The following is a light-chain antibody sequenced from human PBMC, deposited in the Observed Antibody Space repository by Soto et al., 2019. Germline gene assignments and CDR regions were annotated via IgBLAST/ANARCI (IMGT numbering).Light chain of an antibody. Sequence: DVQMTQSPSSLSAAVGDRVTITCQASHDISDYLNWSQHKPGEAPKLLIYDASKLEAGVPSRFSGRGSWTDFTFSSSSLQPEDIATYYCQQYDNVPLTFGGGTKVEIK. CDR3: QQYDNVPLT. CDR2: DAS. J-gene: IGKJ4*01. V-gene: IGKV1-33*01. CDR1: HDISDY.